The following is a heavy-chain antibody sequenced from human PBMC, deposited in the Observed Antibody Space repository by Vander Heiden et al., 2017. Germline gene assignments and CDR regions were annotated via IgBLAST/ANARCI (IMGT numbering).Heavy chain of an antibody. V-gene: IGHV4-39*01. CDR2: IYYSGST. Sequence: QLQLQESGPGLVKPSETLSLTCTVSGGSISSSSYYWGWIRQPPGKGLEWIGSIYYSGSTYYNPSLKRRVTISVDTSKNQFSLKLSSVTAAETAVYYCARQRLRITRVRGKKYFDYWGQGTLVTVSS. CDR3: ARQRLRITRVRGKKYFDY. CDR1: GGSISSSSYY. J-gene: IGHJ4*02. D-gene: IGHD3-10*01.